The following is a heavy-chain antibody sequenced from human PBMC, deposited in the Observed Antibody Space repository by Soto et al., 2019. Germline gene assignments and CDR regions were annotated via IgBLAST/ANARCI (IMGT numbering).Heavy chain of an antibody. CDR2: ISSVSTYI. V-gene: IGHV3-21*01. CDR3: ARARYYDILTAYYNQVAMDV. CDR1: GITFNSYS. Sequence: GGSLRLSCSASGITFNSYSMNSVRQAPGKGLEWVSSISSVSTYIYYADSVKGRFTISRDNAKNSLYLQMNSLRAEDTAVYYCARARYYDILTAYYNQVAMDVWRQGTTVTVSS. J-gene: IGHJ6*02. D-gene: IGHD3-9*01.